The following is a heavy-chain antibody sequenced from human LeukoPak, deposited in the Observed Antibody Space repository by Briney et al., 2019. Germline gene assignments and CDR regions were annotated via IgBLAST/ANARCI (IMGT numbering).Heavy chain of an antibody. Sequence: SQTLSLTCAISGDIVSSNRAAWNWIRQSPSRGLEWLGRTYYRSKWYNDYAVSVNSRITIHPDTTKNQFPLQLKSVTPEDPAVYCCARDREHRRSWAPFDFWGQGPLVRVS. D-gene: IGHD6-13*01. CDR3: ARDREHRRSWAPFDF. CDR1: GDIVSSNRAA. CDR2: TYYRSKWYN. V-gene: IGHV6-1*01. J-gene: IGHJ4*02.